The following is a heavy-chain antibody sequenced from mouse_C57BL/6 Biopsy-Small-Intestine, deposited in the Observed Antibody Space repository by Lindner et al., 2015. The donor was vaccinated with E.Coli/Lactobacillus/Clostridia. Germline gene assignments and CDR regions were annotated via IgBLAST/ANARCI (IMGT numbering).Heavy chain of an antibody. CDR3: ARLLSIPKDMDASFMEYYFES. CDR2: IIPIFGTT. CDR1: GGTFSSYG. J-gene: IGHJ2*01. V-gene: IGHV1-81*01. Sequence: ASVKVSCKASGGTFSSYGIGWVRQAPGQRLECMGGIIPIFGTTNYAQKFQDRVTMTADESTGTAYMELSSLRPEDTAVYYCARLLSIPKDMDASFMEYYFESWGQGTQVTVSS. D-gene: IGHD1-1*01.